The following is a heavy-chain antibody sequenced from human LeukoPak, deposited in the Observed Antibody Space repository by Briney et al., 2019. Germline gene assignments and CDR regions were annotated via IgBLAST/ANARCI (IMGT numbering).Heavy chain of an antibody. V-gene: IGHV1-69*05. D-gene: IGHD3/OR15-3a*01. CDR1: GGTFSSYA. J-gene: IGHJ4*02. CDR3: AGETGL. Sequence: SVRVSCKASGGTFSSYAISWVRQAPGQGLEWMGGIIPIFGTANYAQKFQGRVTIPTDESTSTAYMELSSLRSEATAVYYRAGETGLWGQGTLVTVSS. CDR2: IIPIFGTA.